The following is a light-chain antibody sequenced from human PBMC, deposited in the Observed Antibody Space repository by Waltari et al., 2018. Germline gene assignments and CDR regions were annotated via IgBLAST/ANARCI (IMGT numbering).Light chain of an antibody. CDR1: TGAVTSGPY. CDR2: STN. V-gene: IGLV7-43*01. J-gene: IGLJ3*02. Sequence: QTVVTQEPSLTVSPGGAVTLTCPSSTGAVTSGPYPNWFQQKPGQSPRTLIYSTNNKHSWTPALFSGSLLGGKAALTLSGVQPEDEADYYCLLYYGDPWVFGGGTKLTVL. CDR3: LLYYGDPWV.